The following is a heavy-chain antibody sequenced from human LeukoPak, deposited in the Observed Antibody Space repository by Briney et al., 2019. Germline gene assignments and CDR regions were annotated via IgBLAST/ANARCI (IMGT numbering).Heavy chain of an antibody. Sequence: PGVSLTLSCAASGFTFSNYDMSWVRQAPGKGREWVSTISGSGASTSYTDSVKGRFTISRDISKDTLYLQMNSMSAEDTAIDYCVGINIGVVPGVVYFDNWGQGTLVTVSS. J-gene: IGHJ4*02. V-gene: IGHV3-23*01. CDR3: VGINIGVVPGVVYFDN. CDR2: ISGSGAST. D-gene: IGHD2-2*01. CDR1: GFTFSNYD.